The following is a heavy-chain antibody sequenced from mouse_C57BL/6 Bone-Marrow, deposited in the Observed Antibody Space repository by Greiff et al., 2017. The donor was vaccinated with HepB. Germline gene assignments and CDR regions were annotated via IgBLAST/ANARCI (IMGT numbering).Heavy chain of an antibody. CDR1: GYTFTDYY. CDR2: IYPGSGNT. J-gene: IGHJ3*01. D-gene: IGHD2-3*01. V-gene: IGHV1-76*01. CDR3: ARDRWLLRFAY. Sequence: VKLMESGAELVRPGASVKLSCKASGYTFTDYYINWVKQRPGQGLEWIARIYPGSGNTYYNEKFKGKATLTAEKSSSTAYMQLSSLTSEDSAVYFCARDRWLLRFAYWGQGTLVTVSA.